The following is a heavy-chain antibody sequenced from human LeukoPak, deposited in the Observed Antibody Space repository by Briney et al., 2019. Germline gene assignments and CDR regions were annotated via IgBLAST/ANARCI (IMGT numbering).Heavy chain of an antibody. CDR3: ARDTGSGWYNH. Sequence: GGSLRLSCAASGFTFSSYSMNWVRQAPGKGLELVSSISSSSSYIYYQDSVKSRFTISRDNAKNSLFLQMNSLRAEDPPVYYCARDTGSGWYNHLGQGTPGTVSS. J-gene: IGHJ5*02. CDR1: GFTFSSYS. CDR2: ISSSSSYI. D-gene: IGHD6-19*01. V-gene: IGHV3-21*01.